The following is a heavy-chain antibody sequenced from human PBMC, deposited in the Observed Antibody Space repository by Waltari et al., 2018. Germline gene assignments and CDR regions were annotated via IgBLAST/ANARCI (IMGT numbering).Heavy chain of an antibody. Sequence: QVQLVQSGAEVTKPGASVKVSCKASGYRFTGYYLHLLRQAPGQGLEWMGRRIPDSGVTKYAQNFQGRVTMTRDTSTNTADMELNSLTSDDTAVYYCARGRNDLSAFFDPWGQGTLVAVSS. CDR3: ARGRNDLSAFFDP. D-gene: IGHD2-21*02. V-gene: IGHV1-2*06. CDR2: RIPDSGVT. CDR1: GYRFTGYY. J-gene: IGHJ5*02.